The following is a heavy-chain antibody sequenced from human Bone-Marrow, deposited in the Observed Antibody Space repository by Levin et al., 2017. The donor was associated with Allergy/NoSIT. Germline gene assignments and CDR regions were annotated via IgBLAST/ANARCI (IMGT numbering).Heavy chain of an antibody. J-gene: IGHJ5*02. CDR1: GFTFSNYW. CDR2: IKHDGGEE. CDR3: ARATRGSSTSET. Sequence: EASVKVSCAASGFTFSNYWMGWVRQAPGKGLECVANIKHDGGEEYYVDSVKGRFTISRDNAKNSLYLQMNSLRAEDTAVYYCARATRGSSTSETWGQGTLVTVSS. V-gene: IGHV3-7*01. D-gene: IGHD6-13*01.